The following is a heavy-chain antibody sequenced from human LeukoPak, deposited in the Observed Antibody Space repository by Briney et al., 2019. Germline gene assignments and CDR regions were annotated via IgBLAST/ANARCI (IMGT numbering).Heavy chain of an antibody. D-gene: IGHD5-24*01. CDR3: ARDPEEMATISGLYYMDV. CDR1: GGSFSGYQWTGYY. CDR2: INHSGST. Sequence: SETLSLTCTVYGGSFSGYQWTGYYWTWIRQPPGKGLEWIGEINHSGSTNYNPSLKSRVTISVDTSKNQFSLKLSSVTAADTAVYYCARDPEEMATISGLYYMDVWGKGTTVTVSS. V-gene: IGHV4-34*01. J-gene: IGHJ6*03.